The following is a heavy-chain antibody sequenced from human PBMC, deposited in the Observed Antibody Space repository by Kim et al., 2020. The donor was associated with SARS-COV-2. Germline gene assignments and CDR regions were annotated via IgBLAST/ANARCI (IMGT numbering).Heavy chain of an antibody. V-gene: IGHV4-59*01. D-gene: IGHD3-22*01. CDR2: IYYSGST. CDR1: GGSISSYY. J-gene: IGHJ3*02. Sequence: SETLSLTCTVSGGSISSYYWSWIRQPPGKGLEWIGYIYYSGSTNYNPSLKSRVTISVDTSKNQFSLKLSSVTAADTAVYYCARRSLCYYESSGTQAAFDIWGAGTTFSASS. CDR3: ARRSLCYYESSGTQAAFDI.